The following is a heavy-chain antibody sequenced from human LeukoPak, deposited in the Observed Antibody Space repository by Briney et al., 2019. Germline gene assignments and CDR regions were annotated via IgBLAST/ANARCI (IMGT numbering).Heavy chain of an antibody. V-gene: IGHV1-46*01. CDR1: GYTFTSYY. Sequence: ASVKVSCKASGYTFTSYYMHWVQQAPGQGLEWMGIINPSGGSTSYAQKFQGRVTMTRDTSTSTVYMELSSLRSEDTAVYYCARDPSPGHRYYYYYYMDVWGKGTTVTVSS. CDR3: ARDPSPGHRYYYYYYMDV. CDR2: INPSGGST. J-gene: IGHJ6*03.